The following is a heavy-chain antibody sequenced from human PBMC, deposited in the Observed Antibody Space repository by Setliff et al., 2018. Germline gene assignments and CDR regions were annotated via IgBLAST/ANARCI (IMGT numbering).Heavy chain of an antibody. V-gene: IGHV3-64*01. D-gene: IGHD6-19*01. CDR3: ARSRTGEYSSGWLNWFDP. CDR1: GFTFSSYA. Sequence: GGSLRFSCAASGFTFSSYAMHWVRQAPGKGLEYVSAISSNGGSTYYANSVKGRFTISRDNSKNTLYLQMGSLRAEDMAVYYCARSRTGEYSSGWLNWFDPWGQGTLVTVSS. J-gene: IGHJ5*02. CDR2: ISSNGGST.